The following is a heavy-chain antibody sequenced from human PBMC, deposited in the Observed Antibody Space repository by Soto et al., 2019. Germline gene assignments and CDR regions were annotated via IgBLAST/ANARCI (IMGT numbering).Heavy chain of an antibody. CDR2: IYTSGTT. CDR3: AREGSSGFGMDV. D-gene: IGHD6-25*01. J-gene: IGHJ6*02. CDR1: GGSIRSYY. Sequence: QVQLQQSGPGLVKPSETLSLTCTVSGGSIRSYYWSWIRQPAAKALEWIGRIYTSGTTNYNPSLKSRVTILLDTSKNQFSLDLSSVTDADTAVYYCAREGSSGFGMDVWGQGTTVTVSS. V-gene: IGHV4-4*07.